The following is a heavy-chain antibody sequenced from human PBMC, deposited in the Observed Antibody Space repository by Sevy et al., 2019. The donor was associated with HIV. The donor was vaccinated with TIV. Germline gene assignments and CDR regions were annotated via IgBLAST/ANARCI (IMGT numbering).Heavy chain of an antibody. Sequence: GGSLSLSCAASGFTFSNAWMSWVRQAPGKGLEWVGRIKSKTDGGTTDYVAPVKGRFTISRDDSKNTLFLQMNSLKTEDTAVYYCSTDPIIVLLVTDGMDVWGQGTTVTVSS. V-gene: IGHV3-15*01. D-gene: IGHD2-8*02. CDR1: GFTFSNAW. J-gene: IGHJ6*02. CDR3: STDPIIVLLVTDGMDV. CDR2: IKSKTDGGTT.